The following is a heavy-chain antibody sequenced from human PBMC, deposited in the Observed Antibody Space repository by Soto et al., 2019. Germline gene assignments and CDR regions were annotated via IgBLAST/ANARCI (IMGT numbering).Heavy chain of an antibody. V-gene: IGHV3-30*18. CDR1: GFTFSDYA. Sequence: VQLVESGGGVVQPGRSLRLSCAASGFTFSDYAMHWVSQAPGKWLEWVAVVSHDGRNTHYADSVKGRFTISRDSSKNTVSLEMTSLRAEGTAVDYCAKGGRQWLVTSDFNYWGQGALVTVSS. J-gene: IGHJ4*02. CDR2: VSHDGRNT. D-gene: IGHD6-19*01. CDR3: AKGGRQWLVTSDFNY.